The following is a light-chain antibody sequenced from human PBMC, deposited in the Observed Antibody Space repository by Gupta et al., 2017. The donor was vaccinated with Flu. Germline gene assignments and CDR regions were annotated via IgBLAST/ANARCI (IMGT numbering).Light chain of an antibody. CDR1: GSDFGGYNY. CDR2: DVT. V-gene: IGLV2-11*01. J-gene: IGLJ2*01. Sequence: QSARTQPRPVSGSPGQAVTVSCTGTGSDFGGYNYVSWYQQHPGKAPKLMIHDVTERPSGVPDRFSGSKSGNTASLTISGLQAEDEADYYCCSYAGSYGHVVFGGGTKLTVL. CDR3: CSYAGSYGHVV.